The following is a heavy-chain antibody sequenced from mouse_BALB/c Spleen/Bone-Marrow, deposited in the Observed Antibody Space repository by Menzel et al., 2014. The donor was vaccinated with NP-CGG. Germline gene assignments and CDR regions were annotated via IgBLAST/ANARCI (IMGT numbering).Heavy chain of an antibody. D-gene: IGHD2-3*01. Sequence: QVQLQQSGAELLKPGAPVKLSCKASGYTFTSYWMNWVKQRPGRGLEWIGRIDPSDSETHYNQKFKDKATLTVDKSSSTAYIQLSSLTSEDSAVYYCARALGDGYYYAMDYWGQGTSVTVS. CDR2: IDPSDSET. V-gene: IGHV1-69*02. CDR3: ARALGDGYYYAMDY. J-gene: IGHJ4*01. CDR1: GYTFTSYW.